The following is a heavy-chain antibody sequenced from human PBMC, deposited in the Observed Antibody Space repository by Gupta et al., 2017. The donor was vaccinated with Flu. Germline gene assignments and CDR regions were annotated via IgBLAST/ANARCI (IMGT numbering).Heavy chain of an antibody. D-gene: IGHD3-22*01. Sequence: EVQLVESGGGLVKPGGSLRLSCAASGFTFSSYSMNWVRQAPGKGLEWVSSISSSSSYIYYADSVKGRFTISRDNAKNSLYLQMNSLRAEDTAVYYCARYYYDSSGSENYFDYWGQGTLVTVSS. CDR2: ISSSSSYI. V-gene: IGHV3-21*01. CDR3: ARYYYDSSGSENYFDY. J-gene: IGHJ4*02. CDR1: GFTFSSYS.